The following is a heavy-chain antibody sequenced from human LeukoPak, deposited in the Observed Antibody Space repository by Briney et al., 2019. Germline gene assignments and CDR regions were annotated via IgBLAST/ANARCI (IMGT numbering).Heavy chain of an antibody. CDR3: ARDAGTPLYYYYGMDV. D-gene: IGHD1-1*01. CDR1: GYTFTGYY. CDR2: INPNSGGT. V-gene: IGHV1-2*02. Sequence: ASVKVSCKASGYTFTGYYMHWVRQAPGQGLEWMGWINPNSGGTNYAQKFQGRVTMTRDTSISTAYTELSRLRSDDTAVYCCARDAGTPLYYYYGMDVWGQGTTVTVSS. J-gene: IGHJ6*02.